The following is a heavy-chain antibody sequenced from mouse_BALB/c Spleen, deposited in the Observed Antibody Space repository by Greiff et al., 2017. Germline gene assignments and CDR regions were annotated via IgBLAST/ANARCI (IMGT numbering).Heavy chain of an antibody. V-gene: IGHV5-6-5*01. CDR2: ISSGGST. J-gene: IGHJ2*01. CDR3: ARGRGCGITTDCYFDY. Sequence: EVKLVESGGGLVKPGGSLKLSCAASGFTFSSYAMSWVRQTPEKRLEWVASISSGGSTYYPDSVKGRFTISRDNARNILYLQMSSLRSEDTAMYYCARGRGCGITTDCYFDYWGQGTTLTVSS. D-gene: IGHD2-4*01. CDR1: GFTFSSYA.